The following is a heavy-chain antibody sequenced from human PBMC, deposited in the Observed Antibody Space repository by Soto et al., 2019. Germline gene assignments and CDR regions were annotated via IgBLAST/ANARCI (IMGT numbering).Heavy chain of an antibody. CDR2: IYYSGST. D-gene: IGHD6-25*01. Sequence: QVQLQESGPGLVKPSQTLSLTCTVSGGSISSGDYYWSWIRQPPGKGLEWIGYIYYSGSTNYNPSLTSRVTISLDTSKNQFSLKLNSVTAADTVVYYCARHGRLDDVFDIWGQGTMVTVSS. V-gene: IGHV4-30-4*01. CDR1: GGSISSGDYY. CDR3: ARHGRLDDVFDI. J-gene: IGHJ3*02.